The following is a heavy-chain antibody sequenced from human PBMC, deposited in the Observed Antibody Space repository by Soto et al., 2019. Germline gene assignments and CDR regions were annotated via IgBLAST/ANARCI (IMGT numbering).Heavy chain of an antibody. J-gene: IGHJ6*04. CDR2: ISSSSSYI. Sequence: GGSLRLSCAASGFTFSSYSMNWVRQAPGKGLEWVSSISSSSSYIYYADSVKGRFTISRDNAKNSLYLQMNSLRAEDTAVYYCARRYCSSTSCYDYGMDVWGKGTTVTVSS. V-gene: IGHV3-21*01. D-gene: IGHD2-2*01. CDR1: GFTFSSYS. CDR3: ARRYCSSTSCYDYGMDV.